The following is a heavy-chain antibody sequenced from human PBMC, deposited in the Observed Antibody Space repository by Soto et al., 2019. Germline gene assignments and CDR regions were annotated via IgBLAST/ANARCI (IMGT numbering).Heavy chain of an antibody. J-gene: IGHJ6*03. V-gene: IGHV1-69*02. CDR3: ASDIVATIASGYYYMDV. Sequence: QVQLVQSGAEVKKPGSSVKVSCKASGGTFSSYTISWVRQAPGQGLEWMGRIIPILGIANYAQKFQGRVTITADKSPSTAYMELSSPSSEATAVYYCASDIVATIASGYYYMDVWGKGTTVTVSS. CDR1: GGTFSSYT. CDR2: IIPILGIA. D-gene: IGHD5-12*01.